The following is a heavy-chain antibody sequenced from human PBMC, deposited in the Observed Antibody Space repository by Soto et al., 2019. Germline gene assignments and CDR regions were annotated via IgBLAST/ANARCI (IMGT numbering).Heavy chain of an antibody. CDR2: IYYSGST. Sequence: SETLSLTCTVSGGSISSYYWSWIRQPPGKGLEWIGYIYYSGSTNYNPSLKSRVTISVDTSKNQFSLKLSSVTAADTAVYYCARALDDYGNNWFDPWGQGTLVTSPQ. CDR1: GGSISSYY. D-gene: IGHD4-17*01. CDR3: ARALDDYGNNWFDP. V-gene: IGHV4-59*01. J-gene: IGHJ5*02.